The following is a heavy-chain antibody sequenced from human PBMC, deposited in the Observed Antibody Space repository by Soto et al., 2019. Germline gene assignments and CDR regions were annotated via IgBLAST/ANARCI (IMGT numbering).Heavy chain of an antibody. V-gene: IGHV3-48*02. D-gene: IGHD4-17*01. CDR1: GFTFSSYS. J-gene: IGHJ5*02. CDR3: ARENYGDYLNWFDP. CDR2: ISSSSSTI. Sequence: EVQLVESGGGLVQPGGSLRLSCAASGFTFSSYSMNWVRQAPGKGLEWVSYISSSSSTIYYADSVKGRFTISRDNAKNSRYLQMNSLRDEDTAVYYCARENYGDYLNWFDPWGQGTLVTVSS.